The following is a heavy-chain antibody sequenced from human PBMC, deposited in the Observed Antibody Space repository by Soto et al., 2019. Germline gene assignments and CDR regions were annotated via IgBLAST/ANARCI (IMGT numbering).Heavy chain of an antibody. V-gene: IGHV4-31*03. CDR2: IYYSGST. CDR1: GGSISSGGYH. D-gene: IGHD3-10*01. J-gene: IGHJ5*02. Sequence: QVQLQESGPGLVKPSQTLSLTCTVSGGSISSGGYHWSWIRQHPGKGLEWIGYIYYSGSTYYNPSLKSRVTISVDTSKNQFSLKLSSVTAADTAVYYCARATRAVYGSGSRWFDPWGQGTLVTVSS. CDR3: ARATRAVYGSGSRWFDP.